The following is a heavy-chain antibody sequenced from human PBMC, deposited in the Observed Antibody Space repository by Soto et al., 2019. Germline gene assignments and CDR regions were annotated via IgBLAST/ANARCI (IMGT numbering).Heavy chain of an antibody. CDR2: IYYSGST. CDR3: ARESSDGDYVGLNYFDY. V-gene: IGHV4-30-4*01. D-gene: IGHD4-17*01. Sequence: QVQLQESGPGLVKPSQTLSLTCTVSGGSISSGDYYWSWIRQPPGKGLEWIGYIYYSGSTYYNPSLKSRVTISVDTSKNQFSLKLSSVTAADTAVYYCARESSDGDYVGLNYFDYWGQGTLVTVSS. J-gene: IGHJ4*02. CDR1: GGSISSGDYY.